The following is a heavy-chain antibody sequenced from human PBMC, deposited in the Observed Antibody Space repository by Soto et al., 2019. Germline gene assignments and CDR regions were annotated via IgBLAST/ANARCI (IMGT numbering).Heavy chain of an antibody. CDR3: ARDVGYCSSTSCSGFDP. CDR1: GYTFTSHG. V-gene: IGHV1-18*01. Sequence: APVKGSFKASGYTFTSHGISWVRQAPGQGLEWMGCISAYNGNTNYAQKLQGRVTMTTDTSTSTAYMELRSLRSDDTAVYYCARDVGYCSSTSCSGFDPWGQGTLVTVSS. J-gene: IGHJ5*02. CDR2: ISAYNGNT. D-gene: IGHD2-2*03.